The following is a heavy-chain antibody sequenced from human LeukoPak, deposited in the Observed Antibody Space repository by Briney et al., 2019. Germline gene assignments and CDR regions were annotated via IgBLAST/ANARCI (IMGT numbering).Heavy chain of an antibody. CDR2: ICGSGGRT. D-gene: IGHD1-26*01. J-gene: IGHJ4*02. Sequence: GGSLRLSCAASGFTFSSYAMSWVRHAPGRGLEWVSAICGSGGRTYYADSVKGRLPIPRDNSKNTLYLQMNSLRAEDTALYYCAKVSAEWELHPFDYWGQGTLVTVSS. V-gene: IGHV3-23*01. CDR1: GFTFSSYA. CDR3: AKVSAEWELHPFDY.